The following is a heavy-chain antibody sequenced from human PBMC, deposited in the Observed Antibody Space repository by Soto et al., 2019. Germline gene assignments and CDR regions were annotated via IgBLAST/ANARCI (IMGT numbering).Heavy chain of an antibody. CDR1: GFVFSSYA. CDR3: ARDGDCGSDCKALDY. V-gene: IGHV3-30-3*01. Sequence: QVQLVESGGGVAQPGRSLRLSCAPSGFVFSSYAMHWVRQAQGKGLEWVAVISYDGINKYYADSVKGRFTISRDNSKNTLYLQMNSLRTEDTAVYYCARDGDCGSDCKALDYWGQGTLVTVSS. CDR2: ISYDGINK. D-gene: IGHD2-21*02. J-gene: IGHJ4*02.